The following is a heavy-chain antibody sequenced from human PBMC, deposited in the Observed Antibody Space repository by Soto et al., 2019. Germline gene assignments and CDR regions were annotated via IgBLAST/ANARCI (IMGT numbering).Heavy chain of an antibody. CDR3: ARGGSSSWYWANFDY. CDR1: GGSISSGGYY. CDR2: IYYSGST. V-gene: IGHV4-31*03. J-gene: IGHJ4*02. Sequence: SETLSLTCTVSGGSISSGGYYWSWIRQHPGKGLEWIGYIYYSGSTYYNPSLKSRVTISVDTSKNQFSLKLSSVTAADTAVYYCARGGSSSWYWANFDYWGQGTLVTVSS. D-gene: IGHD6-13*01.